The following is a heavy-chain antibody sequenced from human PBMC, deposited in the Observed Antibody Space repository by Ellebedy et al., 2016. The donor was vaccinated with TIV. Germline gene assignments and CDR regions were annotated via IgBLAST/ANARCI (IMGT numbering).Heavy chain of an antibody. Sequence: GESLKISCAASGFPFSSYAMSWVRQAPGKGLEWVSSISDSGGNTYYADSVRGRFTLSRDNSKNTLYLQMNSLRAEDTAVYYCAKGWLGAGAGTDFDYWGRGTLVTVSS. J-gene: IGHJ4*02. CDR2: ISDSGGNT. V-gene: IGHV3-23*01. CDR3: AKGWLGAGAGTDFDY. D-gene: IGHD6-13*01. CDR1: GFPFSSYA.